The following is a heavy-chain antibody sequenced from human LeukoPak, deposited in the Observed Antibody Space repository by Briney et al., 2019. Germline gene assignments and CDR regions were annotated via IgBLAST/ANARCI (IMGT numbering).Heavy chain of an antibody. CDR1: GYSFTSYR. CDR2: IYPGDSDT. D-gene: IGHD6-13*01. J-gene: IGHJ5*02. Sequence: GESLKISCKGSGYSFTSYRIGWVRQMPGKGLEWMGIIYPGDSDTGYSPSFQGQVTISADKSISTAYLQWSSLKASDTAMYYCARVWQQLVPAWFDPWGQGTLVTVPS. V-gene: IGHV5-51*01. CDR3: ARVWQQLVPAWFDP.